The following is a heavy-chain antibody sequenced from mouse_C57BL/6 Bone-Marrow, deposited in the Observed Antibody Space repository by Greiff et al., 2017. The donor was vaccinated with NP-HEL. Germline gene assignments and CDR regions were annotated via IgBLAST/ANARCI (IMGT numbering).Heavy chain of an antibody. V-gene: IGHV1-18*01. CDR1: GYTFTDYN. Sequence: EVQRVESGPELVKPGASVKIPCKASGYTFTDYNMDWVKQSHGKSLEWIGDINPNNGGTIYNQKFKGKATLTVDKSSSTAYMELRSLTSEDTAVYYCAAGSSFYAMDYWGQGTSVTVSS. J-gene: IGHJ4*01. CDR2: INPNNGGT. D-gene: IGHD1-1*01. CDR3: AAGSSFYAMDY.